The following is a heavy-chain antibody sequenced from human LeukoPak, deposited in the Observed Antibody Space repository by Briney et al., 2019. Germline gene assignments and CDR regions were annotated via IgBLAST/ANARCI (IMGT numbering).Heavy chain of an antibody. Sequence: GSLRLSCAASGFTFSSYAMSWIRQPPGKGLEWIGEINHSGSTNYNPSLKSRVTISVDTSKNQFSLKLSSVTAADTAAYYCARLRGYSGYTVRYYYYMDVWGKGTTVTISS. CDR1: GFTFSSYA. D-gene: IGHD5-12*01. V-gene: IGHV4-34*01. CDR3: ARLRGYSGYTVRYYYYMDV. CDR2: INHSGST. J-gene: IGHJ6*03.